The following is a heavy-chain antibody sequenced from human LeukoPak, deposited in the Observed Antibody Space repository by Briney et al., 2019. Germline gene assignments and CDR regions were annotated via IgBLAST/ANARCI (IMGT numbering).Heavy chain of an antibody. J-gene: IGHJ5*02. CDR1: GYSISSGYY. V-gene: IGHV4-38-2*01. D-gene: IGHD1-7*01. CDR3: ARVRNNWYYFSARNNWFDP. CDR2: IYHSGST. Sequence: SETLSLTCAVSGYSISSGYYWGWIRQPPGKGLEWIGSIYHSGSTYYNPSLKSRVTISVDTSKNQFSLKLSSVTAADTAVYYCARVRNNWYYFSARNNWFDPWGQGTLVTVSS.